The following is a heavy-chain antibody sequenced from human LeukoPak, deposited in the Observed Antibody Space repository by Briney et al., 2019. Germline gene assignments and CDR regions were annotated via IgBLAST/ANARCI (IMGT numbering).Heavy chain of an antibody. CDR3: AREGYCSGGSCYRTFDY. D-gene: IGHD2-15*01. CDR1: GGTFSSYA. V-gene: IGHV1-69*13. Sequence: SVKVSCKASGGTFSSYAISWVRQAPGQGLEWMGGIIPIFGTANYAQKFQGRVTITADESTSTAYMELSSLRSEDTAVYYCAREGYCSGGSCYRTFDYWGQGTLVTVSS. CDR2: IIPIFGTA. J-gene: IGHJ4*02.